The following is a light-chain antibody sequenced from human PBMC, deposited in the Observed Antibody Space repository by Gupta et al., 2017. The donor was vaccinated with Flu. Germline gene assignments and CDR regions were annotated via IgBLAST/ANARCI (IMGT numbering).Light chain of an antibody. V-gene: IGKV4-1*01. CDR2: WAS. CDR3: QQYYSTPPVT. Sequence: KSSQSVLYSSNNKNYLAWYQQKPGQPPKLLMYWASTRESGVPDRFSGSGSGTDFTLTISSLQAEDVAVYYCQQYYSTPPVTFGQGTKVEIK. CDR1: QSVLYSSNNKNY. J-gene: IGKJ1*01.